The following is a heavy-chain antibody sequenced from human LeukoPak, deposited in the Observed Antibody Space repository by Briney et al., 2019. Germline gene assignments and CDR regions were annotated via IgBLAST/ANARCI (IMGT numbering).Heavy chain of an antibody. Sequence: VASVKVSCKTSGYTFIGYYLHWVRQAPGQGLEWMGWINPNSGATNYAQKFQGRVTMTRDTSITTAYMELSRLRSDDTAVYYCARAHMTTVTLGDYWGQGTLVTVSS. CDR3: ARAHMTTVTLGDY. CDR2: INPNSGAT. V-gene: IGHV1-2*02. J-gene: IGHJ4*02. CDR1: GYTFIGYY. D-gene: IGHD4-11*01.